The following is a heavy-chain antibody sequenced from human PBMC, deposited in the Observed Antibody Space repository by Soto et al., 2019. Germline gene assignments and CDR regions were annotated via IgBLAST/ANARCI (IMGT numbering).Heavy chain of an antibody. D-gene: IGHD3-10*01. V-gene: IGHV4-30-4*01. CDR1: GGSIISTNYY. CDR2: IYHSGDA. Sequence: QVQLQESGPGLVKPSQTLSLTCTVSGGSIISTNYYWTWIRQPPGKGLEWIAYIYHSGDAYYNPSLQSRLILSIDTSKNQFSLTLNAVTAADTAVYYCARCFGSGKNWFDPWGLGTLVTVSS. J-gene: IGHJ5*02. CDR3: ARCFGSGKNWFDP.